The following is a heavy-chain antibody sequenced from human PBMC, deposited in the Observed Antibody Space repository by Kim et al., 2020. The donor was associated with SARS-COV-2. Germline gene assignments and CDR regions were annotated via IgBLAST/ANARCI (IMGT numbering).Heavy chain of an antibody. V-gene: IGHV4-59*13. CDR3: ARDRNRQGFDY. CDR1: GGSISSYY. Sequence: SETLSLTCTVSGGSISSYYWSWIRQPPRKGLEWIGYIYYSGSTNYNPSLKSRVTISVDTSKNQFSLKLSSVTAADTAVYYCARDRNRQGFDYWGQGTLVT. CDR2: IYYSGST. J-gene: IGHJ4*02.